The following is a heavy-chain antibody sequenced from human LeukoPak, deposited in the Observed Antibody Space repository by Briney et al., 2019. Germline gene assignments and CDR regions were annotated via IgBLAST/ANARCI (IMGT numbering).Heavy chain of an antibody. Sequence: GGSLRLSCAASGFTFSGSVLLWVRQASGRGLEWVGRIRSKADNDATAYAASVKGRFTISRDDSRNTAYLQINSPKTEDAAMYYCTIGVYWGQGTLVTVSS. CDR1: GFTFSGSV. CDR2: IRSKADNDAT. V-gene: IGHV3-73*01. CDR3: TIGVY. J-gene: IGHJ4*02.